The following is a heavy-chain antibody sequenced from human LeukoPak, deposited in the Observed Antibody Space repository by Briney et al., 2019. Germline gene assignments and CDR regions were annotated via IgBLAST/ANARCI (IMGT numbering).Heavy chain of an antibody. Sequence: SETLSLTCTVSGGSISSSSYYWGWIRQPPGKGLEWIGSIYYSGSTYYNPSLKSRVTISVDTSKNQFSLKLSSVTAADTAVYYCARHASPVMVVVTDRFRWVWFDPWGQGTLVTVSS. CDR2: IYYSGST. CDR1: GGSISSSSYY. V-gene: IGHV4-39*01. D-gene: IGHD2-21*02. J-gene: IGHJ5*02. CDR3: ARHASPVMVVVTDRFRWVWFDP.